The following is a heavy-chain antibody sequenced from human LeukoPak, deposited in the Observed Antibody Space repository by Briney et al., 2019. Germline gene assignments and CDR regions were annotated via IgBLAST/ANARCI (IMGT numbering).Heavy chain of an antibody. V-gene: IGHV1-2*04. D-gene: IGHD5-12*01. CDR1: GYTFTGYY. Sequence: ASVKVSCKASGYTFTGYYMHWVRQAPGQGLEWMGWINPNSGGTNYAQKFQGWVTMTRDTSISTAYMELSRLRSDDTALYHCAKEPNKYSGYDYFDFWGQGTLATVSS. CDR3: AKEPNKYSGYDYFDF. J-gene: IGHJ4*02. CDR2: INPNSGGT.